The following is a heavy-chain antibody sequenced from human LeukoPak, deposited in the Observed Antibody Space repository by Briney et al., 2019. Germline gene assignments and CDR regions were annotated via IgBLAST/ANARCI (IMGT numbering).Heavy chain of an antibody. V-gene: IGHV1-2*02. D-gene: IGHD3-22*01. Sequence: ASVKVSCKASGYTFTGYYMHWVRQAPGQGLEWMGWINPNSGGTNYAQKFQGRVTMTRDTSISTAYVELSRLRSDDTAVYYCATSPQSSEYYFDYWGQGTLVTVSS. CDR2: INPNSGGT. J-gene: IGHJ4*02. CDR1: GYTFTGYY. CDR3: ATSPQSSEYYFDY.